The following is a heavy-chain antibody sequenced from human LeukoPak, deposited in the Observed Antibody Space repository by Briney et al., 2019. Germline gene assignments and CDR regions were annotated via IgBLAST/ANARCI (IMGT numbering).Heavy chain of an antibody. Sequence: SETLSLTCTVSGDSMSSGARWSWVRQSPGKGLEWIGEIYQSGSTNYNPSLRGRVTLSVDNSNNHFSLDLSSVTAADTAFYYCARRGYSGNEAYFAYWGQGTLVTVSS. D-gene: IGHD5-12*01. CDR3: ARRGYSGNEAYFAY. V-gene: IGHV4-4*02. CDR1: GDSMSSGAR. J-gene: IGHJ4*02. CDR2: IYQSGST.